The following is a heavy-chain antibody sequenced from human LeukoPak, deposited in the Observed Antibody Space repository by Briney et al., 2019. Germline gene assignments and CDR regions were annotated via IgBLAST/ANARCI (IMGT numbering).Heavy chain of an antibody. CDR3: AKGGAPEVPAATWFDP. V-gene: IGHV3-23*01. J-gene: IGHJ5*02. CDR1: GFTVSSSY. CDR2: ITGSGGST. Sequence: PGGSLRLSCAASGFTVSSSYMSWVRQAPGKGLEWVSAITGSGGSTYSADSVEGRFTISRDNSKKTLCLQMNGLRAEDTAVYYCAKGGAPEVPAATWFDPWGQGTLVTVSS. D-gene: IGHD2-2*01.